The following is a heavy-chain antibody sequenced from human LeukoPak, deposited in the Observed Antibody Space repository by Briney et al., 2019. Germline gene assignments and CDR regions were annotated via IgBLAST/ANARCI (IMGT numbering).Heavy chain of an antibody. CDR3: AKLHYGDYVGN. D-gene: IGHD4-17*01. Sequence: GGSLRLSCAASGFTFSKFAMSWLRQAPGKGLEWVSVIITSGARTYSADSVKGRFNISGDNSKNMLYLHMNSLRAEDTAVYYCAKLHYGDYVGNWGQGTLVTVSS. CDR1: GFTFSKFA. J-gene: IGHJ4*02. V-gene: IGHV3-23*01. CDR2: IITSGART.